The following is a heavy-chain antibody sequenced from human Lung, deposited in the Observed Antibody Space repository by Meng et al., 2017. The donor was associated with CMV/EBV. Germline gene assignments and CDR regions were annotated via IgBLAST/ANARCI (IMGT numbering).Heavy chain of an antibody. D-gene: IGHD6-19*01. CDR3: ARGIVIAVAGTGVDY. Sequence: ASXXVSXKASGYTFTRYGISWVRQAPGQGLEWMGWISAYNGNTHYAQKLQGRVTMTTDTSTSTAYMELRSLRSDDTAVYYCARGIVIAVAGTGVDYWGQGTLVTVSS. V-gene: IGHV1-18*01. CDR1: GYTFTRYG. CDR2: ISAYNGNT. J-gene: IGHJ4*02.